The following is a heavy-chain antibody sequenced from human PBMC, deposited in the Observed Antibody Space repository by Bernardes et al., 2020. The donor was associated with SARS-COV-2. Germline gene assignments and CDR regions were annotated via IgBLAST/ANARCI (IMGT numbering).Heavy chain of an antibody. V-gene: IGHV3-30*03. Sequence: GGSLRLSCAASGFTFSNYGMHWVRQAPGKGLEWVAVISYDGNNKYYADSVKGRFTISRDNSKNTLYLQMNSLRAEDTAVYYCASMWTVDTDMATTAFDIWGQGTMVTVSS. J-gene: IGHJ3*02. CDR3: ASMWTVDTDMATTAFDI. CDR1: GFTFSNYG. D-gene: IGHD5-18*01. CDR2: ISYDGNNK.